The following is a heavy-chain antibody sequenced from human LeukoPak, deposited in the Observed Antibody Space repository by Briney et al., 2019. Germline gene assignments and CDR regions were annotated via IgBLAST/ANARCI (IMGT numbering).Heavy chain of an antibody. CDR1: LGSISSSRYY. CDR2: IYYSESP. V-gene: IGHV4-39*01. CDR3: ASGGGKYNNDHAFNI. Sequence: SETLSLTCTVSLGSISSSRYYWGWIRQPPGKGLEWIGSIYYSESPYYNPSLRSRVTISVDTSKNQFSLKLSSVTAADTAVYYCASGGGKYNNDHAFNIWGQGTMLTVSS. J-gene: IGHJ3*02. D-gene: IGHD1-14*01.